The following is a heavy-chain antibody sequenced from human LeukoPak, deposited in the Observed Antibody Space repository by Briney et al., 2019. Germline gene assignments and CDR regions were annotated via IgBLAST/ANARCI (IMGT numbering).Heavy chain of an antibody. J-gene: IGHJ4*02. Sequence: PGGSLRLSCAASGFTFSTYGMEWVRQAPGKGLEWVAVISYDGSNKYYGDSVKGRFTTSRDNSKNTLYLQMNSLRAEDTAVYYCAKRMGPSIAATDLDYWGQGTLVTVSS. D-gene: IGHD6-13*01. CDR1: GFTFSTYG. CDR3: AKRMGPSIAATDLDY. V-gene: IGHV3-30*18. CDR2: ISYDGSNK.